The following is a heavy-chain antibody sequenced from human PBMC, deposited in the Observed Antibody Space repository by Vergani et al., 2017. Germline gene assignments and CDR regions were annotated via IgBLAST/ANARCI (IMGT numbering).Heavy chain of an antibody. CDR2: IWYDGSNK. J-gene: IGHJ6*03. V-gene: IGHV3-33*01. D-gene: IGHD6-19*01. Sequence: QVQLVESGGGVVQPGRSLRLSCAASGFTFSSYGMHWVRQAPGKGLEWVAVIWYDGSNKYYADSGKGRFTISRDNSKNTLYLQMNSLRAEDTAVYYCARDGAVAGTDYMDVWGKGTMVTVSS. CDR1: GFTFSSYG. CDR3: ARDGAVAGTDYMDV.